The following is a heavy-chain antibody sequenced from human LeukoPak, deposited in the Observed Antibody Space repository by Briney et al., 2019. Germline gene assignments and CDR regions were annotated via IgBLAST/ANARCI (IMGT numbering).Heavy chain of an antibody. V-gene: IGHV3-21*01. CDR2: ISSSSSYI. CDR1: GFTFSSYS. CDR3: ARSENYDIVYQHYYYMDV. J-gene: IGHJ6*03. D-gene: IGHD3-9*01. Sequence: GGSLRLSCAASGFTFSSYSMNWVRQAPGKGLEWVSSISSSSSYIYYADSVKGRFTISRDNAKNSLYLQMNSLRAEDTAVYYCARSENYDIVYQHYYYMDVWGKGTTVTVSS.